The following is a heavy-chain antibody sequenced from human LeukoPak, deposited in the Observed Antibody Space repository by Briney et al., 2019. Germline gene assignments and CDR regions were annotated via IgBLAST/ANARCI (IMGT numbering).Heavy chain of an antibody. CDR1: GFTVNNYY. D-gene: IGHD1-26*01. Sequence: GGSLRLSCAASGFTVNNYYMTWVRQAPGKGLECVSILYSGGMAYYADSVKGRFTISTDTSKNTVNLQMNSLRAEDTAIYYCARMFGGNYYGYYFDYWGQGSMLTVSS. V-gene: IGHV3-53*01. J-gene: IGHJ4*02. CDR2: LYSGGMA. CDR3: ARMFGGNYYGYYFDY.